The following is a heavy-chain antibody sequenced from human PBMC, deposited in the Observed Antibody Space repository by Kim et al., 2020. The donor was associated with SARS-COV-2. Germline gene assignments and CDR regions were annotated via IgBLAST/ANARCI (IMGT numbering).Heavy chain of an antibody. D-gene: IGHD6-13*01. Sequence: SETLSLTCAVYGGSFSGYYWSWIRQPPGKGLEWIGEINHSGSTNYNPSLKSRVTISVDTSKNQFSLKLSSVTAADTAVYYCARGEGSSWYRGDWFDPWGQGTLVTVSS. CDR3: ARGEGSSWYRGDWFDP. CDR2: INHSGST. J-gene: IGHJ5*02. CDR1: GGSFSGYY. V-gene: IGHV4-34*01.